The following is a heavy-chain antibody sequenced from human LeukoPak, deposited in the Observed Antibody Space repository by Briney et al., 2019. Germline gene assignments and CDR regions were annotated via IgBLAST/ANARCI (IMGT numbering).Heavy chain of an antibody. J-gene: IGHJ5*02. Sequence: GGSLRLSCAASGFTFSSYSMNWVRQAPGKGLEWVSSISSSSSYIYYADSGKGRFTISRDNAKNSLYVQMNSLRAEDTAVYYCARGRIVGATEVNWFDPWGQGTLVTVSS. D-gene: IGHD1-26*01. CDR2: ISSSSSYI. CDR1: GFTFSSYS. CDR3: ARGRIVGATEVNWFDP. V-gene: IGHV3-21*01.